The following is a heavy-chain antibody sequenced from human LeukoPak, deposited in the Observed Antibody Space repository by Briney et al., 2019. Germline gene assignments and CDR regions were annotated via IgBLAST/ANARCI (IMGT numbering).Heavy chain of an antibody. CDR1: GFTFSSYS. CDR2: ISSSSSYI. Sequence: GGSLRLSCAASGFTFSSYSMNWVRQAPGKGLEWVSSISSSSSYIYYADSVKGRFTISRDNSKNTLYLQMNSLRAEDTAVYYCAKDIQFLEWLLLKPPPYFDYWGQGTLVTVSS. CDR3: AKDIQFLEWLLLKPPPYFDY. V-gene: IGHV3-21*04. J-gene: IGHJ4*02. D-gene: IGHD3-3*01.